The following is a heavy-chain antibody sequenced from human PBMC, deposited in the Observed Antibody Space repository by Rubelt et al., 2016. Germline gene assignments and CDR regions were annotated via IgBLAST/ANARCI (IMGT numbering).Heavy chain of an antibody. CDR2: MGDSVDST. V-gene: IGHV3-23*04. Sequence: EVQLVESGGGLVKPGGSLRLSCAGSGFTSSSHAMSWVRQAPGKGLEWVSTMGDSVDSTYYADSVGGRFTISRDNPRNTLYLQMNNLRADDTAMYYCARDLRGGNSPFYDYFDYWGQGTLVTVSS. D-gene: IGHD4-23*01. CDR3: ARDLRGGNSPFYDYFDY. J-gene: IGHJ4*02. CDR1: GFTSSSHA.